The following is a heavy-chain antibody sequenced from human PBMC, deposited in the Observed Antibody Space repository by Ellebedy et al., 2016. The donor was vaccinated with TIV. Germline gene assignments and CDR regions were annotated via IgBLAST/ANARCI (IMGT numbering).Heavy chain of an antibody. D-gene: IGHD6-19*01. CDR2: FLPMFGTA. CDR1: GGTFSTYA. CDR3: AAGGAVAGSPYYYYGMDV. J-gene: IGHJ6*02. V-gene: IGHV1-69*13. Sequence: ASVKVSCKAFGGTFSTYALNWVRQAPGQGLEWIGAFLPMFGTATSAQKFQGRVTITADEFTSTAYMELSSLRSEDTAVYYCAAGGAVAGSPYYYYGMDVWGQGTTVTVSS.